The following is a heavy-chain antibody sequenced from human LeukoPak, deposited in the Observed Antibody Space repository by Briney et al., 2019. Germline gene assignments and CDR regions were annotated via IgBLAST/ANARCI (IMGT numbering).Heavy chain of an antibody. D-gene: IGHD3-10*02. Sequence: PGGSLRLSCAASGFTFRTYGMNWVRQAPGKGLEWVAIISYDGSNEDYADSVKGRFTISGDNSKNTLYLQMNSLRAEDSAVYYCAKSRVRGVYYFDYWGQGTLVTVSS. CDR2: ISYDGSNE. V-gene: IGHV3-30*18. CDR1: GFTFRTYG. CDR3: AKSRVRGVYYFDY. J-gene: IGHJ4*02.